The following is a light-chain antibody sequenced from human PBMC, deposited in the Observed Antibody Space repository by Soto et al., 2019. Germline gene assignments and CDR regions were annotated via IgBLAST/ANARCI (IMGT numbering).Light chain of an antibody. Sequence: EIVLTQSPGTLSLSPGERATLSCRASQSVSSSYLAWYQQKPGHAPRLLIYGASSRATGIPDRFSGSGSGTGFTLTISRLESEDFAVYCCQQYCSVSLLFGQGTKVGIK. CDR1: QSVSSSY. CDR3: QQYCSVSLL. CDR2: GAS. J-gene: IGKJ1*01. V-gene: IGKV3-20*01.